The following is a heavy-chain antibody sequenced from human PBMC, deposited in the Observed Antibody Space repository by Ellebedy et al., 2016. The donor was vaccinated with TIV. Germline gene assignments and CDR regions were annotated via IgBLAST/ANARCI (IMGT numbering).Heavy chain of an antibody. Sequence: SETLSLTCTVSGGSISSSSYYWGWIRQPPRKGLAWIGSIYYSGSTYYNPSLKSRVTISVDTSKNQFSLKLSSVTAADTAVYYCARERLGIVGATLYYYGMDVWGQGTTVTVSS. CDR1: GGSISSSSYY. J-gene: IGHJ6*02. D-gene: IGHD1-26*01. CDR2: IYYSGST. V-gene: IGHV4-39*07. CDR3: ARERLGIVGATLYYYGMDV.